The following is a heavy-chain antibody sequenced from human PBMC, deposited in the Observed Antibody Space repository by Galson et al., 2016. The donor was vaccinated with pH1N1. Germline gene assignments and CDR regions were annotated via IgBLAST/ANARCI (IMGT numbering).Heavy chain of an antibody. CDR3: ARDGGDYGGAGQYKYFDT. CDR1: SYY. D-gene: IGHD4-23*01. CDR2: IYHIGGT. Sequence: SYYWSWVRQPPGQGLEWIGEIYHIGGTNYNPSLKSRVTISLDKSKNHFSLNLASVTAADTAVYYCARDGGDYGGAGQYKYFDTWGQGTLVTVSS. J-gene: IGHJ5*02. V-gene: IGHV4-4*02.